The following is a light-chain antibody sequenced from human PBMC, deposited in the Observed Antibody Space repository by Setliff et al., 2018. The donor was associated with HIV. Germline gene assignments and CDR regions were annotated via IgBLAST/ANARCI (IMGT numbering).Light chain of an antibody. CDR2: DVT. Sequence: QSVLTQPASVSGSPGQSITISCTGTSSDIGGYDYVSWFQHHPGKAPKLMMSDVTKRPPGVSTRFSGSKSGNTASLTISGLQAEDEADYYCSSYTSSSTGPYVFGTGTKVTVL. CDR3: SSYTSSSTGPYV. CDR1: SSDIGGYDY. V-gene: IGLV2-14*03. J-gene: IGLJ1*01.